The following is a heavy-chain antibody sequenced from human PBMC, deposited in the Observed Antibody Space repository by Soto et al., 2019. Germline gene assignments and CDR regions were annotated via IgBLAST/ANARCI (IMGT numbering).Heavy chain of an antibody. CDR2: ISFDGSSE. D-gene: IGHD3-22*01. V-gene: IGHV3-30*18. CDR1: GFTFSSYG. Sequence: VQLVESGGGVVQPGRSLRLSCAASGFTFSSYGMHWVRQTPGKGLEWVAAISFDGSSEYYADSVKGRFTIFRDNSESTLSLQMNRLRPEDTAVYYCAKDQSMIVVAPGNWGQGSLVTVSS. CDR3: AKDQSMIVVAPGN. J-gene: IGHJ4*02.